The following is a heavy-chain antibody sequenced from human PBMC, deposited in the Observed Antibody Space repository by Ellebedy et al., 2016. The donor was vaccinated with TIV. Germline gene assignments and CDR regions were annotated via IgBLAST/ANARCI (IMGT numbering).Heavy chain of an antibody. CDR2: IYYSGST. V-gene: IGHV4-39*07. J-gene: IGHJ3*02. CDR3: ARRVVTHDAFDI. CDR1: GGSISSSSYY. Sequence: GSLRLSXTVSGGSISSSSYYWGWIRQPPGKGLEWIGSIYYSGSTYYNPSLKSRVTISVDTSKNQFSLKLSSVTAADTAVYYCARRVVTHDAFDIWGQGTMVTVSS. D-gene: IGHD3-3*01.